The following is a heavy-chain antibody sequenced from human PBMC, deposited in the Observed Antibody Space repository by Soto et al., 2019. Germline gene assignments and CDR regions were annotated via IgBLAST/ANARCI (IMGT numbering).Heavy chain of an antibody. CDR3: ARDTSFYFDY. Sequence: ASVKVSCKASHYTFITYGITCVRQAPGQGLEWVGWITPYNGNTNYGQNFQGRVTMTADTSTSTAYMELGSLTTGDTALYYCARDTSFYFDYWGQGTRVTVSS. J-gene: IGHJ4*02. V-gene: IGHV1-18*01. CDR1: HYTFITYG. D-gene: IGHD2-2*01. CDR2: ITPYNGNT.